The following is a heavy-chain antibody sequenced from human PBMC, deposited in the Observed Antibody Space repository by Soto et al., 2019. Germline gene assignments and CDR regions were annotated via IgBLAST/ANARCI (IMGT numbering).Heavy chain of an antibody. CDR3: ARAKSITMVRGLYDAFDI. V-gene: IGHV1-69*01. CDR2: IIPSFGTA. Sequence: VQSQVQLVQPGSAVKVSCTSFGGTFSSYAITWVRQAPGQGLEWTGRIIPSFGTANYAQKFQGRVTITADESTSTAYMELSSLRSEDTAVYYCARAKSITMVRGLYDAFDIWGQGTMVTVSS. D-gene: IGHD3-10*01. CDR1: GGTFSSYA. J-gene: IGHJ3*02.